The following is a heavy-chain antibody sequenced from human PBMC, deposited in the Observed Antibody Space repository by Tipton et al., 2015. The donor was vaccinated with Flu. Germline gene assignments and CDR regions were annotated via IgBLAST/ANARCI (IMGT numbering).Heavy chain of an antibody. CDR3: ARGGPSGSFPNAYYYMDV. CDR1: GFTFSSYS. Sequence: SLRLSCAASGFTFSSYSMNWVRQAPGKGLEWVSYISSSSSDIYYAGSVKGRFTVSRHNAKNSLYLQMNSLGAEDTAVYYCARGGPSGSFPNAYYYMDVWGKGTTVTVSS. D-gene: IGHD1-26*01. CDR2: ISSSSSDI. V-gene: IGHV3-48*01. J-gene: IGHJ6*03.